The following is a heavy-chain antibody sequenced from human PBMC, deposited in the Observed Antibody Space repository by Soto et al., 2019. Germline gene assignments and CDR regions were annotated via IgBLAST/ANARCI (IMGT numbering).Heavy chain of an antibody. CDR3: ARHEGIANGYYYYYYGMDV. J-gene: IGHJ6*02. CDR2: INPSGGST. D-gene: IGHD2-8*01. V-gene: IGHV1-46*01. CDR1: GYTFTSYY. Sequence: ASVKVSCKASGYTFTSYYMHWVRQAPGQGLEWMGIINPSGGSTSYAQKFQGRVTMTRDTSTSTVYMELSSLRSEDTAMYYCARHEGIANGYYYYYYGMDVWGQGTTVTVSS.